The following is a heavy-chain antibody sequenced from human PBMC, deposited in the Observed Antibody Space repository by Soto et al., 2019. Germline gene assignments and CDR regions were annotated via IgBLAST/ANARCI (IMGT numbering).Heavy chain of an antibody. Sequence: QVQLVQSGAEVKKPGSSVKVSCKASGGTFSSYAISWVRQAPGQGLEWMGGIIPIFGTANYAQKFQGRVTITADKTTSTAYMELSSLRSEDTAVYYCARRHLDYSNFPIGYGMDVWGQGTTVTVSS. CDR3: ARRHLDYSNFPIGYGMDV. J-gene: IGHJ6*02. V-gene: IGHV1-69*06. CDR1: GGTFSSYA. D-gene: IGHD4-4*01. CDR2: IIPIFGTA.